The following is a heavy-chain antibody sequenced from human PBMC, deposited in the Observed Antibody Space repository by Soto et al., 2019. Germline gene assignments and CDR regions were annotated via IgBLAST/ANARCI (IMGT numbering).Heavy chain of an antibody. V-gene: IGHV3-30*18. Sequence: GGSLRLSCAASGFTFSSYGMHWVRQAPGKGLEWVAVISYDGSNKYYADSVKGRFTISRDNYKNTLYLQMNSLRAEDTAVYYCAKDRARLPRLVPNYYYYGMDVWGQGTTVTVSS. CDR1: GFTFSSYG. J-gene: IGHJ6*02. D-gene: IGHD3-10*01. CDR3: AKDRARLPRLVPNYYYYGMDV. CDR2: ISYDGSNK.